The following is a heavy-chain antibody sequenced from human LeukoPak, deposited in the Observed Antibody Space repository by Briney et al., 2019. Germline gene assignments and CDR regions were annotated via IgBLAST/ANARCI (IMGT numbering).Heavy chain of an antibody. V-gene: IGHV4-30-2*01. CDR2: IYHSGST. CDR1: GGSISSGGYY. Sequence: SETLSLTCTVSGGSISSGGYYWSWIRQPPGKGLEWIGYIYHSGSTYYNPSLKSRVTISVDTSKNQFSLKLSSVTAADTAVYYCASIEAVAGTVSPEQGYWGQGTLVTVSS. D-gene: IGHD6-19*01. J-gene: IGHJ4*02. CDR3: ASIEAVAGTVSPEQGY.